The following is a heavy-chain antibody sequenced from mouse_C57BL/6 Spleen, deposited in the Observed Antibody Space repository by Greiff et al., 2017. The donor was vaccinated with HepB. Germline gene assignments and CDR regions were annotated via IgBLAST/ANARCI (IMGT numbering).Heavy chain of an antibody. V-gene: IGHV1-15*01. CDR2: IDPETGGT. J-gene: IGHJ3*01. CDR3: TRVTGRWFAY. CDR1: GYTFTDYE. Sequence: QVQLKQSGAELVRPGASVTLSCKASGYTFTDYEMHWVKQTPVHGLEWIGAIDPETGGTAYNQKFKGKAILTADKSSSTAYMELRSLTSEDSAVYYCTRVTGRWFAYWGQGTLVTVSA. D-gene: IGHD2-3*01.